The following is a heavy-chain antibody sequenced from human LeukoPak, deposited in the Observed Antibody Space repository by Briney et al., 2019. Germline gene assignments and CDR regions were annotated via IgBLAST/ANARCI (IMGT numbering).Heavy chain of an antibody. CDR3: ARDYYDFWSGYSNPLAY. CDR2: ISGYNGIT. D-gene: IGHD3-3*01. CDR1: GYTFTSYG. J-gene: IGHJ4*02. V-gene: IGHV1-18*01. Sequence: GASVKVSCKASGYTFTSYGLTWVRQAPGQRLEWMGWISGYNGITHYTQKLQGRVTMTTDTSTSTAYLELRSPRSDDTAVYYCARDYYDFWSGYSNPLAYWGQGTLVTVSS.